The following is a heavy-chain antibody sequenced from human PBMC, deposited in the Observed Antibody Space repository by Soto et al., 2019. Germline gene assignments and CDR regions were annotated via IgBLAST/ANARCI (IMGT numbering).Heavy chain of an antibody. D-gene: IGHD3-10*01. Sequence: SETLSLTCTVSGDSMTKNYRSWSMTNYYYWSWIRQTPGKGLEWIGYVESSGRTEYKPSLASRVTLSLDSSQNQFSLTLRSVTTAARAPYFCARVVYGAYLDYWGQGIPVTVSS. V-gene: IGHV4-61*08. CDR1: GDSMTKNYRSWSMTNYYY. CDR3: ARVVYGAYLDY. CDR2: VESSGRT. J-gene: IGHJ4*02.